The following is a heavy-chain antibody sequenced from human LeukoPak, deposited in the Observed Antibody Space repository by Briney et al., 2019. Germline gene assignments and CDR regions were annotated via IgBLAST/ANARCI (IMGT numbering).Heavy chain of an antibody. D-gene: IGHD3-22*01. CDR1: GFTFSSYW. CDR2: INSDGSST. V-gene: IGHV3-74*01. J-gene: IGHJ4*02. Sequence: GGSLRLSCAASGFTFSSYWMHWVRQAPGKGLVWVSRINSDGSSTSYADSVKGRFTISRDNAKDTLYLQMNSLRAEDTAVYYCARNYYDSSGYYFDYWGQGTLVTVSS. CDR3: ARNYYDSSGYYFDY.